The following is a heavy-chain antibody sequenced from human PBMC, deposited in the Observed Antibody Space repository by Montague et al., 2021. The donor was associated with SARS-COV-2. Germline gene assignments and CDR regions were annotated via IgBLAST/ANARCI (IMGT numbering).Heavy chain of an antibody. CDR3: ARGRDGYDHCSARFDH. J-gene: IGHJ4*02. Sequence: SETLSLTCTVSGASISNYYWSWIRQPPGKGLEWIGYIYYSGSTNYNPSLKSRVTISVDTSKKQFSLKLTSVTAADTAVYYCARGRDGYDHCSARFDHWGQGTLVTVSS. CDR1: GASISNYY. D-gene: IGHD2-15*01. CDR2: IYYSGST. V-gene: IGHV4-59*01.